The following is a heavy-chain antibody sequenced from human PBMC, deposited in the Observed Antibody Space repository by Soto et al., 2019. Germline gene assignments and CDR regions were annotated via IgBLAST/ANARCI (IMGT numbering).Heavy chain of an antibody. CDR1: GFTLSWYA. V-gene: IGHV3-30*18. D-gene: IGHD2-2*01. CDR3: AKDMCSRTTCGVED. CDR2: ISSDGSDK. J-gene: IGHJ4*02. Sequence: GGSLRLSCAAPGFTLSWYAMHWVRQAPGKGLEWVAVISSDGSDKKYADSVKGRFTISRDNSNNTLYLQMNSLRAEDAAVYYCAKDMCSRTTCGVEDWGQGTPVTVSS.